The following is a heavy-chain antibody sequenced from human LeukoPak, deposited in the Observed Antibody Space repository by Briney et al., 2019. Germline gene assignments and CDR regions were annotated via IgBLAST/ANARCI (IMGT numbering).Heavy chain of an antibody. J-gene: IGHJ4*02. Sequence: PGRSLRLSCAASGFTFDDYAMHWVRHAPGKGLEWVSGISWNSGSIGYADSVKGRFTISRDNAKNSLYLQMNSLRAEDMALYYCAKGRGAVAGKGDFDYWGQGTLVTVSS. D-gene: IGHD6-19*01. V-gene: IGHV3-9*03. CDR1: GFTFDDYA. CDR2: ISWNSGSI. CDR3: AKGRGAVAGKGDFDY.